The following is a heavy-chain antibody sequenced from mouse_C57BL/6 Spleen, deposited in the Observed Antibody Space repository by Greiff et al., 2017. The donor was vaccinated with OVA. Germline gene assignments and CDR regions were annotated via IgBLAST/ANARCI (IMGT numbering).Heavy chain of an antibody. Sequence: VQLQQSGAELARPGASVTLSCKASGYTFTDYEMHWVKQTPVHGLEWIGAIDPETGGTSYNQKFKGKAILTADKSSSTAYMELRSLTSEDSAVYYCTRTYYSNHYIDYWGQGTTLTVSS. D-gene: IGHD2-5*01. V-gene: IGHV1-15*01. CDR2: IDPETGGT. J-gene: IGHJ2*01. CDR1: GYTFTDYE. CDR3: TRTYYSNHYIDY.